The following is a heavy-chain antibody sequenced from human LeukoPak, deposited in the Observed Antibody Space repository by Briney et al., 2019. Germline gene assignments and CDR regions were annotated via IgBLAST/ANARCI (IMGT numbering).Heavy chain of an antibody. J-gene: IGHJ4*02. CDR2: ISSGSSYI. CDR3: AREDDYGDLIDY. V-gene: IGHV3-21*01. Sequence: GGSLRLSCAASGFTFSSYTMNWVRQAPGKGLEWVSIISSGSSYIHYADSVKGRFTISRDNAKNSLYLQMNSLRAEDTAVYYCAREDDYGDLIDYWGQGTLVTVSS. D-gene: IGHD4-17*01. CDR1: GFTFSSYT.